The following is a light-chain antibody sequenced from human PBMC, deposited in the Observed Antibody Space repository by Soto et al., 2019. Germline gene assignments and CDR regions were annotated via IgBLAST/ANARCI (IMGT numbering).Light chain of an antibody. CDR2: LNSDGSQ. CDR3: QTWGTGMV. Sequence: QLVLTQSPSASASLGASVKLTCTLSSGHSSYAIAWHQQQPEKGPRFLMKLNSDGSQRKGDGIPDRFSVSSSGAEHYLTISCLQSEDEADYYCQTWGTGMVFCGGTKLTVL. J-gene: IGLJ3*02. CDR1: SGHSSYA. V-gene: IGLV4-69*01.